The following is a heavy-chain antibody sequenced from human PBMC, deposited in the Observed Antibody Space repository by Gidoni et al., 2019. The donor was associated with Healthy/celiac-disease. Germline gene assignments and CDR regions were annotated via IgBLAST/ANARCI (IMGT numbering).Heavy chain of an antibody. J-gene: IGHJ4*02. Sequence: EVQLVQSGAEVKKPGESLKISCKGSGYSFTSYWIGWVRQMPGKGLEWMGIIYPGDSDTRYSPSFQGQVTISADKSISTAYLQWSSLKASDTAMYYCARQGMGGSSSWYDYYFDYWGQGTLVTVSS. CDR3: ARQGMGGSSSWYDYYFDY. V-gene: IGHV5-51*01. CDR2: IYPGDSDT. CDR1: GYSFTSYW. D-gene: IGHD6-13*01.